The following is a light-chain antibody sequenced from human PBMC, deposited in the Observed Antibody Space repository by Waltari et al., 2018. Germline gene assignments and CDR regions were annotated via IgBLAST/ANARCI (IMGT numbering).Light chain of an antibody. Sequence: EVVLTQSPATLSLSPGERATLSCRASQRVNNSLAWYRQKPGQAPSLLIYDASTRAAGISGRFSGSGSGTDFTLTISSLEPEDFAVYYCQLRTGWPMTFGQGTRLEIK. CDR1: QRVNNS. CDR2: DAS. J-gene: IGKJ5*01. CDR3: QLRTGWPMT. V-gene: IGKV3-11*01.